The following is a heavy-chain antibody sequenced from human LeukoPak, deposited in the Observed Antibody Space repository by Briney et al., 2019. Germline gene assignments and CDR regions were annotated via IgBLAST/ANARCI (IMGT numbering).Heavy chain of an antibody. Sequence: SETLSLTCAVYGGSFSGYYWSWIRQPAGKGLEWIGRIYTSGSTNYNPSLKSRVTMSVDTSKNQFSLKLSSVTAADTAVYYCARDNSDFWSGYSYFDYWGQGTLVTVSS. D-gene: IGHD3-3*01. CDR2: IYTSGST. J-gene: IGHJ4*02. CDR1: GGSFSGYY. V-gene: IGHV4-4*07. CDR3: ARDNSDFWSGYSYFDY.